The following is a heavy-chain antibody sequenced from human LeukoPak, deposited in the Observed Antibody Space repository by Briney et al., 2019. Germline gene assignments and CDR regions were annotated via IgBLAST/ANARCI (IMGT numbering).Heavy chain of an antibody. CDR1: GYSFTDYW. D-gene: IGHD1-1*01. J-gene: IGHJ4*02. Sequence: GESLKISCKGSGYSFTDYWIGWVRQMPGKGLEWMGIIYPGDSDTRYSPSFQGQVTISADKSLHTAYLQWSSLRVSDTAMYYCARHTVESGDYWGQGTLVTVSS. CDR3: ARHTVESGDY. V-gene: IGHV5-51*01. CDR2: IYPGDSDT.